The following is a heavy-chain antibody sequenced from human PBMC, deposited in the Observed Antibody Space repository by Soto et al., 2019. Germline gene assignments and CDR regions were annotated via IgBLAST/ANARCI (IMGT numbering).Heavy chain of an antibody. J-gene: IGHJ6*02. CDR2: IWYDGTDN. Sequence: GGSLRLSCAASGFALSRYGMHWVRQAPDKGLEWVAVIWYDGTDNYYADSVKGRFTISRDNSRNTLYLQVDSLRVDDTAVYYCAKDRSSSLDAMDVWGQGTTVTVSS. CDR1: GFALSRYG. V-gene: IGHV3-33*06. D-gene: IGHD6-13*01. CDR3: AKDRSSSLDAMDV.